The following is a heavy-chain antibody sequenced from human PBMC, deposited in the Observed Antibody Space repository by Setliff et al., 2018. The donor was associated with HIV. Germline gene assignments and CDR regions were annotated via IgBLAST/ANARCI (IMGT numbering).Heavy chain of an antibody. V-gene: IGHV4-39*01. CDR3: ATLDPSGGNFLAY. Sequence: PSETLSLTCSVSGVSINRTDHYWGWIRQSPGKRLEWIGSVSQSGSTYYNPSLKSRITISVDRSKNLFSLKLISVTAADQGVYYCATLDPSGGNFLAYWGQGTLVTVSS. D-gene: IGHD2-21*02. J-gene: IGHJ4*02. CDR2: VSQSGST. CDR1: GVSINRTDHY.